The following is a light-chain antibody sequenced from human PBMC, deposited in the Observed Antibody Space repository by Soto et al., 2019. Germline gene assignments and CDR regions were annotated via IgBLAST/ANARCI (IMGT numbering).Light chain of an antibody. CDR1: SSDVGSYNR. J-gene: IGLJ3*02. CDR2: EVN. V-gene: IGLV2-23*02. Sequence: QSALTQPASVSGSLGQSITISCTGTSSDVGSYNRVSWYQHHPGKVPKLMIYEVNKRPSGVSNRFSGSKSGNTASLTISGLQAEDEADYYCSSYAGSRMWVLGGGTKLTVL. CDR3: SSYAGSRMWV.